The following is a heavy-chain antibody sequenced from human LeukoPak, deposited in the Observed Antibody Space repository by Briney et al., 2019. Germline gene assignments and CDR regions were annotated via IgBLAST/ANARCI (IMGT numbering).Heavy chain of an antibody. CDR1: VYTFTGYY. D-gene: IGHD3-10*01. CDR3: ASSGRGLDTLGYY. Sequence: ASVTVSCKASVYTFTGYYMHWARQAPGQGLEWMGWINANSGGTNYAQKFQGRVTMTRDTSISTAYMELSRLGSDDTAVEYCASSGRGLDTLGYYWGQGTLVTVSS. J-gene: IGHJ4*02. CDR2: INANSGGT. V-gene: IGHV1-2*02.